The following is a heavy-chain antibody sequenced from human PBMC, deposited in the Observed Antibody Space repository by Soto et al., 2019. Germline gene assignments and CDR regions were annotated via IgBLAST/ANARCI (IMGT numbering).Heavy chain of an antibody. Sequence: VESVTLSCKVSDYSFTSYGISWVLQMPGKGLECMGRIDPSDSYPNYSPSFQGHVTISADKSVSTAYLQWSSLKASDTAIYYCARHSGCRGGSCYSVYYFGMDVWGQGTPVTVSS. D-gene: IGHD2-15*01. CDR2: IDPSDSYP. V-gene: IGHV5-10-1*01. J-gene: IGHJ6*01. CDR1: DYSFTSYG. CDR3: ARHSGCRGGSCYSVYYFGMDV.